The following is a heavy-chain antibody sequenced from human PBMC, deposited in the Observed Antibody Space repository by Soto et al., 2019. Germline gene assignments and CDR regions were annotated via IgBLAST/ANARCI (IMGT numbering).Heavy chain of an antibody. V-gene: IGHV3-23*01. CDR3: ARDPEDIVVVVAASLHDAFDI. CDR2: ISGSGGST. Sequence: GGSLRLSCAASGFTFSSYAMSWVRQAPGKGLEWVSAISGSGGSTYYADSVKGRFTISRDNTKNTLYLQMNSLRAEDTAVYYCARDPEDIVVVVAASLHDAFDIWGKGTMVTVSS. D-gene: IGHD2-15*01. J-gene: IGHJ3*02. CDR1: GFTFSSYA.